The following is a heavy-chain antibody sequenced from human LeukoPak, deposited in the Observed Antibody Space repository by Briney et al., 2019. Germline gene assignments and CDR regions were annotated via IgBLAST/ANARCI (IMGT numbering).Heavy chain of an antibody. CDR1: GGSVSGYY. Sequence: SETLFLTCTVSGGSVSGYYWSWIRQPPGKGLEWIGYIYYSGSTNYNPSLKSRVTISVDTSENQFSLKLTSVAAADTAVYYCARDREYSSSGLVWFDPWGHGILVTVSS. D-gene: IGHD6-6*01. CDR2: IYYSGST. J-gene: IGHJ5*02. CDR3: ARDREYSSSGLVWFDP. V-gene: IGHV4-59*02.